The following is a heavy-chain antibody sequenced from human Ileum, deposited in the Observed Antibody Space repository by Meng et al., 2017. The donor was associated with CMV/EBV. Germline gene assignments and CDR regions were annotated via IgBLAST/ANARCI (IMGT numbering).Heavy chain of an antibody. V-gene: IGHV3-23*01. CDR3: AKGPYDTPGWWFDP. CDR1: GCTFINYR. J-gene: IGHJ5*02. CDR2: TSRSGGSP. D-gene: IGHD3-22*01. Sequence: GCTFINYRMSRVCQASGKGQEWECRTSRSGGSPNKADAVKGRFSISRDNTKNTRYLQMNTLRAEDTAVYYCAKGPYDTPGWWFDPWGQGTLVTVSS.